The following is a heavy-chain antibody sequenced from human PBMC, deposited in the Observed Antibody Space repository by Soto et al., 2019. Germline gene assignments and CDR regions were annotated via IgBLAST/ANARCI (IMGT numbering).Heavy chain of an antibody. V-gene: IGHV4-59*08. CDR1: GGSISTYY. CDR3: ARQEGYYYYIDV. CDR2: IYYSGSA. Sequence: QVQLQESGPGLVKPSETLSLTCTVSGGSISTYYWSWIRQPPGKGLEWIGYIYYSGSANYNPSLKSRVTISVDTSKSQFSLRLGSVTAADTAVYSCARQEGYYYYIDVWGKGTTVTVSS. J-gene: IGHJ6*03.